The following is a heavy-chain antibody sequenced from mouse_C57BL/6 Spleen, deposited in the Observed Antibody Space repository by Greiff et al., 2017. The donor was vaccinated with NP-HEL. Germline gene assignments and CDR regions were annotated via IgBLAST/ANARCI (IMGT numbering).Heavy chain of an antibody. D-gene: IGHD4-1*01. V-gene: IGHV1-50*01. J-gene: IGHJ2*01. CDR3: ITGYFDY. CDR2: IDPSDSYS. Sequence: VQLQQPGAELVKPGASVKLSCKASGYTFTSYWMQWVKQRPGQGLEWIGEIDPSDSYSNYNQKFSGKATLTVDTSSSTAYMQLSSLTSEDSAVYYCITGYFDYWGQGTTLTVSS. CDR1: GYTFTSYW.